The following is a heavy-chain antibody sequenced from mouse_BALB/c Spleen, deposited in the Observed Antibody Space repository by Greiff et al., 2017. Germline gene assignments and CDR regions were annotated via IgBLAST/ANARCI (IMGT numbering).Heavy chain of an antibody. CDR3: AIYGNYDAMDY. D-gene: IGHD2-1*01. CDR1: GYTFTSYW. J-gene: IGHJ4*01. CDR2: IYPGDGDT. V-gene: IGHV1-87*01. Sequence: QVQLQQSGAELARPGASVKLSCKASGYTFTSYWMQWVKQRPGQGLEWIGAIYPGDGDTRYTQKFKGKATLTADKSSSTAYMQLSSLASEDSAVYYCAIYGNYDAMDYWGQGTSVTVSS.